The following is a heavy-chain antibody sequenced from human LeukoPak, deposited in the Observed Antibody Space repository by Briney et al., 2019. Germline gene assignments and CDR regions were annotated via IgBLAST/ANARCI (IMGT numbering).Heavy chain of an antibody. J-gene: IGHJ4*02. Sequence: SVKVSCKASGGTFSSYAISWVRQAPGQGLEWMGGIIPIFGTANYAQKFQGRVTITADKSTSTAYMELSSLRSEDTAVYYCARSQQLVRRYFDYWGQGTMVTVSS. D-gene: IGHD6-13*01. CDR1: GGTFSSYA. CDR3: ARSQQLVRRYFDY. CDR2: IIPIFGTA. V-gene: IGHV1-69*06.